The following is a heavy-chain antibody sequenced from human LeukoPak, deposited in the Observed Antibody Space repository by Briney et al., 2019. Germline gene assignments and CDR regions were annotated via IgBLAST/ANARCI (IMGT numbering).Heavy chain of an antibody. CDR1: GGSISSSSYY. CDR3: ARLDYGDYRGAFDI. Sequence: SETLSLTCTVSGGSISSSSYYWGWIRQPPGKGLEWLGSIYYSGSTYYNPSLKSRVTISVDTSKNQFSLKLSSVTAADTAVYYCARLDYGDYRGAFDIWGQGTMVTVSS. CDR2: IYYSGST. J-gene: IGHJ3*02. V-gene: IGHV4-39*01. D-gene: IGHD4-17*01.